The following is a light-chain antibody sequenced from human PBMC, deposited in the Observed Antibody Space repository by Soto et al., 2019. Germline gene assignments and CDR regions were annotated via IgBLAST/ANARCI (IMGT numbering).Light chain of an antibody. Sequence: LTQSPDTLSLSPGERAILSCGASQSIDNFLAWYQHKPGHPPRLLIYDSTNRAPGVSARFSVTASGTDVTLTINNLEPEDFALYYCQHRSKWPPGLTFGGGTRIEIK. CDR2: DST. CDR1: QSIDNF. V-gene: IGKV3-11*01. J-gene: IGKJ4*01. CDR3: QHRSKWPPGLT.